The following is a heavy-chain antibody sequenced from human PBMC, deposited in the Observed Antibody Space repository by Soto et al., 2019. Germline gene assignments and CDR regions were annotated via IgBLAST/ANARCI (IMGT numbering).Heavy chain of an antibody. CDR1: GFTFSSYG. CDR3: AVPPYSSSWYGFFQH. D-gene: IGHD6-13*01. CDR2: ISYDGSNK. V-gene: IGHV3-30*03. J-gene: IGHJ1*01. Sequence: QVQLVESGGGVVQPGRSLRLSCAASGFTFSSYGMHWVRQAPDKGLEWVAVISYDGSNKYYPDSVKGRFIISRDNSKNTLYLQMNSLRAEDTAVYYCAVPPYSSSWYGFFQHWGQGTLVTVSS.